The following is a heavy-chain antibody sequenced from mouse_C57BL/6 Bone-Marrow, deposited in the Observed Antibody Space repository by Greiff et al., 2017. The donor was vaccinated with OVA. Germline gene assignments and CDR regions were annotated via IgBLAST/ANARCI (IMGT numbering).Heavy chain of an antibody. Sequence: VQLKQSGTVLARPGASVKMSCKTSGYTFTSYWMHWVKQRPGQGLEWIGAIYPGNSDTSYNQKFKGKAKLTAVTSASTAYMELSSLTNEDSAVYYCTRWGARYCDYDEGSRGYYFDYWGQGTTLTVSS. CDR1: GYTFTSYW. V-gene: IGHV1-5*01. CDR2: IYPGNSDT. J-gene: IGHJ2*01. D-gene: IGHD2-4*01. CDR3: TRWGARYCDYDEGSRGYYFDY.